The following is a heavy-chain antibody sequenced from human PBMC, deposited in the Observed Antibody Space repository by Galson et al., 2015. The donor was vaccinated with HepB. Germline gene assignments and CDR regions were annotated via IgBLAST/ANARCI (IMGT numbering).Heavy chain of an antibody. CDR3: AKDIYGGNSGVFAFDI. CDR2: ISWNGGSM. CDR1: GFSFDDYA. J-gene: IGHJ3*02. D-gene: IGHD4-23*01. V-gene: IGHV3-9*01. Sequence: SLRLSCAASGFSFDDYAMHWVRQAPGKGLEWVPGISWNGGSMGYTDSVKGRFTISRDSAKSSLYLQMNSLRAEDTALYYCAKDIYGGNSGVFAFDIWGQGTIVTVSS.